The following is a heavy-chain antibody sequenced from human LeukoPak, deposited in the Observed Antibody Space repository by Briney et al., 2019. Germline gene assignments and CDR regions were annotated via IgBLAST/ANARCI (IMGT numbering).Heavy chain of an antibody. V-gene: IGHV3-23*01. CDR2: ISGSGGST. D-gene: IGHD6-13*01. CDR1: GFTFSSYA. Sequence: PGGSLRLSCAASGFTFSSYAMSWVRQAPGKGLEWVSAISGSGGSTHYADSVKGRFTISRDNSKNTLYLQMNSLRAEDTAVYYCASPPGIAAAGTLDWGQGTLVTVSS. J-gene: IGHJ4*02. CDR3: ASPPGIAAAGTLD.